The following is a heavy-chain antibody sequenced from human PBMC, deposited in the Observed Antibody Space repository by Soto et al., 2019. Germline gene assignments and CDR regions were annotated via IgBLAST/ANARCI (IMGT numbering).Heavy chain of an antibody. CDR2: IYPGDSDT. V-gene: IGHV5-51*01. J-gene: IGHJ3*02. CDR3: ARVLVDMIVENDTFDI. CDR1: GYSFTNFW. Sequence: GESLKISCKGSGYSFTNFWIGWVRQMPGKGLEWMGIIYPGDSDTRYSPSFQGQVTLLADKSISTAYLQWSSLKASDTAMYYCARVLVDMIVENDTFDIWGQGTMVTVSS. D-gene: IGHD3-22*01.